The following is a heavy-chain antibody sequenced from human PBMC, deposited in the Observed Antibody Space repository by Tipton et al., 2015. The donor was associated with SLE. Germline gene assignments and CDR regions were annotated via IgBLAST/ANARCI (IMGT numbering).Heavy chain of an antibody. J-gene: IGHJ4*02. CDR1: GFTFSSYA. Sequence: SLRLSRAASGFTFSSYAMSWVRQAPGKGLEWVSAISGSGGSTYYADSVKGRFTISRDNSKNTLYLQMNSLRAEDTAVYYCAKDKAGSSFSAGGQGTLVTVSS. CDR3: AKDKAGSSFSA. CDR2: ISGSGGST. V-gene: IGHV3-23*01. D-gene: IGHD1-26*01.